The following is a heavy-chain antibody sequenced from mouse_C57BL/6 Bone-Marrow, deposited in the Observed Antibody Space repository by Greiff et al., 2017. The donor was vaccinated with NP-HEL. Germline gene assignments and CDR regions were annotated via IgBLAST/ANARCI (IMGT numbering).Heavy chain of an antibody. V-gene: IGHV1-78*01. D-gene: IGHD2-13*01. Sequence: VQLVESDAELVKPGASVKISCKVSGYTFTDHTIHWMKQRPEQGLEWIGYIYPRDGSTKYNEKFKGKATLTADKSSSTAYMQLNSLTSEDSAVYFCARAGTRSLGAMDYWGQGTSVTVSS. CDR2: IYPRDGST. CDR3: ARAGTRSLGAMDY. CDR1: GYTFTDHT. J-gene: IGHJ4*01.